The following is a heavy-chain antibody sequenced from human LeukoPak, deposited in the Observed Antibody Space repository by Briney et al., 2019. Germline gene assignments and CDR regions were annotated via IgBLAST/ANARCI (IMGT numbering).Heavy chain of an antibody. CDR1: GFVFGTYA. Sequence: TGGSLRLSCAASGFVFGTYAMHWVRQAPGKGLECVSMISYDGGDEYYADSVKGRFAISRDNSKSTLYLQMNSLRPEDTAVYYCAKIRVRGVHYFDYWGQGTQVTVPS. D-gene: IGHD3-10*01. CDR3: AKIRVRGVHYFDY. V-gene: IGHV3-30*18. J-gene: IGHJ4*02. CDR2: ISYDGGDE.